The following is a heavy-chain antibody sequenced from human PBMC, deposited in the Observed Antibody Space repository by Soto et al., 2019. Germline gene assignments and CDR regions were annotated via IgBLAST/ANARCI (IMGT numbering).Heavy chain of an antibody. J-gene: IGHJ4*02. D-gene: IGHD2-2*01. CDR2: FSGSGGST. CDR3: ASRALEGFHCSRTTCYVFDY. V-gene: IGHV3-23*01. Sequence: EVQLLESGGGLVQSGGSLRLSCAATGFTFSNFAMSWVRQAPGKGLEWVSGFSGSGGSTYYADSVKGRFSISRDNSRNTLYLQMNSLRAEDTAVYYCASRALEGFHCSRTTCYVFDYWGQGTLVTVSS. CDR1: GFTFSNFA.